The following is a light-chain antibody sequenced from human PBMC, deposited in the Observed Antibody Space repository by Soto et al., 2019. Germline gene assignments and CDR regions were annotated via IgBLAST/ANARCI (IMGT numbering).Light chain of an antibody. J-gene: IGKJ1*01. V-gene: IGKV1-5*01. Sequence: DIQVTKSPSTVSASVGERVTITCRASQNINSWLAWYQQKPGSAPTVLIYDASSLESGVPSRFSGSRSETEFTLTISSLQPDDFATYYCQQYETYWTFGQGTKVDIK. CDR1: QNINSW. CDR3: QQYETYWT. CDR2: DAS.